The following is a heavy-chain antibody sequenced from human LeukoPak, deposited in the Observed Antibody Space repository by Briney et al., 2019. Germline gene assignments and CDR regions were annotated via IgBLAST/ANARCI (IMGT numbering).Heavy chain of an antibody. Sequence: GGSLRLSCAASGFTFSSYSMNWVRQAPGKGLEWVSSISSSSSYIYYADSVEGRFTISRDNAKNSLYLQMNSLRAEDTAVYYCAGGSPTETLDYWGQGTLVTVSS. CDR1: GFTFSSYS. D-gene: IGHD2-15*01. CDR2: ISSSSSYI. J-gene: IGHJ4*02. V-gene: IGHV3-21*01. CDR3: AGGSPTETLDY.